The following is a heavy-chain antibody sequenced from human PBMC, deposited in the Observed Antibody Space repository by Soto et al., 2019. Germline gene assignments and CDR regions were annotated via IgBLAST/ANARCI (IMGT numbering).Heavy chain of an antibody. CDR3: ARYGYSSGWYGAFDI. V-gene: IGHV4-31*03. CDR1: GGSISSGGYY. CDR2: IYYSGST. Sequence: QVQLQESGPGLVKLSQTLSLTCTVSGGSISSGGYYWSWIRQHPGKGLEWIGYIYYSGSTYYNPSLKSRVTISVDTSKNQFSLKLSSVTAADTAVYYCARYGYSSGWYGAFDIWGQGTMVTVSS. J-gene: IGHJ3*02. D-gene: IGHD6-19*01.